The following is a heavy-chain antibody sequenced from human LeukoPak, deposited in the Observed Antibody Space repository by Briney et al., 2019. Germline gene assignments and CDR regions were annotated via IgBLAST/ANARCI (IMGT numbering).Heavy chain of an antibody. CDR2: ISYDGSNK. CDR1: GFTFGSYA. Sequence: GGSLRLSCAASGFTFGSYAMHWVRQAPGKGLEWVAVISYDGSNKYYADSVKGRFTISRDNSKNTLYLQMNSLRAEDTAVYYCARDKDYYDSSGDFDYWGQGTLVTVSS. V-gene: IGHV3-30-3*01. CDR3: ARDKDYYDSSGDFDY. D-gene: IGHD3-22*01. J-gene: IGHJ4*02.